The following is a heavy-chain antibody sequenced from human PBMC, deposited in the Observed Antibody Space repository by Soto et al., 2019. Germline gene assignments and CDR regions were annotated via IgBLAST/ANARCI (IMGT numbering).Heavy chain of an antibody. J-gene: IGHJ4*02. D-gene: IGHD3-3*01. CDR3: AADNDFWSGHYNFDY. V-gene: IGHV1-58*01. CDR1: GFIFTNSA. CDR2: IVVGSGNT. Sequence: GASVKVSCKASGFIFTNSAVQWVRQARGQRLEWMGWIVVGSGNTNYAQGFQERVTIIRDMSTSTVYMELSSLRSEDTAVYYCAADNDFWSGHYNFDYWGQGALVTVSS.